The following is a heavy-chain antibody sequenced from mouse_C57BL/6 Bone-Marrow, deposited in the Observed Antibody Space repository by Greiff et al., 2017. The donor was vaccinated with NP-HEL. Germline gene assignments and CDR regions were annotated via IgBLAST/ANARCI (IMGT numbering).Heavy chain of an antibody. CDR3: ARRGGGYYYGSSSGAMDY. CDR1: GYTFTSYW. J-gene: IGHJ4*01. D-gene: IGHD1-1*01. CDR2: IDPSDSYT. V-gene: IGHV1-69*01. Sequence: QVQLQQPGAELVMPGASVKLSCKASGYTFTSYWMHWVKQRPGQGLEWIGEIDPSDSYTNYNQKFKGKSTLTVDKSSSTAYMQLSSLTSEDSAVYYCARRGGGYYYGSSSGAMDYWGQGTSVTVSS.